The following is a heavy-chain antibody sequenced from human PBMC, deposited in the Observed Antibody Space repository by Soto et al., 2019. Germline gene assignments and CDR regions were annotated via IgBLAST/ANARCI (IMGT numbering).Heavy chain of an antibody. Sequence: GASVKVSCKASGYTFTSYGISWVRQAPGQGLEWMGWISAYNGNTNYAQKLQGRVTMTKDTSTNTAYMELRSLRSEDTAVYYCATGTAPMTTVTNLDYWGQGTLVTVSS. CDR1: GYTFTSYG. J-gene: IGHJ4*02. CDR3: ATGTAPMTTVTNLDY. D-gene: IGHD4-4*01. CDR2: ISAYNGNT. V-gene: IGHV1-18*01.